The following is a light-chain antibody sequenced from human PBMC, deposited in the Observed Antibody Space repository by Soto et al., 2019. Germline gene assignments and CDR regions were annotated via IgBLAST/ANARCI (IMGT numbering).Light chain of an antibody. CDR1: QSVSSSY. CDR2: GAS. J-gene: IGKJ1*01. Sequence: EIVVTQSPGTLSLSPGERATLSCRASQSVSSSYLAWYQQKPGQAPRLLIYGASSRATGIPDRFSGSGSGTDFTLTISRLEPEDLAVYYCQQYGSSSWTFGQGTKVEIK. CDR3: QQYGSSSWT. V-gene: IGKV3-20*01.